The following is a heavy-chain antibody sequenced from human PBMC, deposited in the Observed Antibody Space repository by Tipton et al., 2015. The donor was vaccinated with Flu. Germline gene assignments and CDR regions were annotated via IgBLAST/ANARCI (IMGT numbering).Heavy chain of an antibody. V-gene: IGHV4-38-2*01. CDR1: GDSIGSDYY. CDR3: ARRDYSNYVSDPKNWFNS. J-gene: IGHJ5*01. D-gene: IGHD4-11*01. CDR2: IHREGNS. Sequence: TLSLTCSVSGDSIGSDYYWGWFRQPPGKGLEWIGNIHREGNSYYSPSLKSRVTMSIDRSKNQFSLEMRSVTASDTAVYYCARRDYSNYVSDPKNWFNSLGLGALFTVSS.